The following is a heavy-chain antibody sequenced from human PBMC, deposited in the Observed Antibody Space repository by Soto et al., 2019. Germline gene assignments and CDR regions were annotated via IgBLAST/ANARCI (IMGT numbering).Heavy chain of an antibody. CDR2: IYPGDSDT. Sequence: PGESLKISCKGSGYIFTSYWIGCVRQMPGKGLEWMGIIYPGDSDTRYSPSFQGQVTISADKYISTAYLQWSSLKASDTAMYYCARRISYDSSGYYYEGPSDYFDYWGQGTLVTVYS. V-gene: IGHV5-51*01. J-gene: IGHJ4*02. CDR3: ARRISYDSSGYYYEGPSDYFDY. CDR1: GYIFTSYW. D-gene: IGHD3-22*01.